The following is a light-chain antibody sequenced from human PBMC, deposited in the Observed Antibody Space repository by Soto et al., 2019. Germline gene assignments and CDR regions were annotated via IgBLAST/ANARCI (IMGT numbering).Light chain of an antibody. CDR1: SNDVGGYDY. CDR2: EVT. J-gene: IGLJ1*01. Sequence: QSVLTQPASVSGSPGQSITISCTGTSNDVGGYDYVSWYQQHPGKAPKLLIYEVTNRPSGVSDRFSGSQSGNTASLTISGVQAEDQADYFLSSYTRSLTLGFGTGTKLTVL. CDR3: SSYTRSLTLG. V-gene: IGLV2-14*01.